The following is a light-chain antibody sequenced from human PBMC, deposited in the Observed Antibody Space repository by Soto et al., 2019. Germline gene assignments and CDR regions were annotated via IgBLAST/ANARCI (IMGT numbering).Light chain of an antibody. CDR2: DAS. CDR3: QQYKSNPIT. V-gene: IGKV1-5*01. Sequence: DIQMTQSPSTLSASVGDRVIITCRASQSLTGWLAWYQQKPGKAPKVLIYDASSLESGVPSRFSGSGFGPEFTLTISSLQPDDFATYYCQQYKSNPITFGQGTRLDIK. J-gene: IGKJ5*01. CDR1: QSLTGW.